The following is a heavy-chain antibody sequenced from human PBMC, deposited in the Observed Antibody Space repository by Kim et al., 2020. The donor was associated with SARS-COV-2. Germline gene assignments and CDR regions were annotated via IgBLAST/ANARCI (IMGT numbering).Heavy chain of an antibody. D-gene: IGHD2-15*01. CDR3: ARDQYCSGGSCRRGYYYMDV. CDR1: GFTFSDYY. Sequence: GGSLRLSCAASGFTFSDYYMSWIRQAPGKGLEWVSYISSSGSTIYYADSVKGRFTISRDNAKNSLYLQMNSLRAEDTAVYYCARDQYCSGGSCRRGYYYMDVWGKGPRSPSP. V-gene: IGHV3-11*01. CDR2: ISSSGSTI. J-gene: IGHJ6*03.